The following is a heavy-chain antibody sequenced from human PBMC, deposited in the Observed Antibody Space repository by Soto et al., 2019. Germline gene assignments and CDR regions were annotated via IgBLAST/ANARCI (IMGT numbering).Heavy chain of an antibody. CDR3: ARDFTYYDTLTATPYYYYGMDV. D-gene: IGHD3-9*01. J-gene: IGHJ6*02. Sequence: AASVKVSCKASGGTFSSYAISWVPQAPGQGLEWMGGIVAIFGTANYGQKFQGRVTITADESTSTAYMELSSLRSEDTAVYYWARDFTYYDTLTATPYYYYGMDVWGQGTTVTVSS. V-gene: IGHV1-69*13. CDR2: IVAIFGTA. CDR1: GGTFSSYA.